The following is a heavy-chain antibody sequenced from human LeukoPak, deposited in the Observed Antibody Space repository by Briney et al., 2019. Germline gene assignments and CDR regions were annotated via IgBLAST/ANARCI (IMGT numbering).Heavy chain of an antibody. D-gene: IGHD5-12*01. CDR2: INPSGGST. CDR1: GYTFTSSY. Sequence: SVKVSGKASGYTFTSSYMHWVRQAPGQRVEGMGIINPSGGSTSYAQKFQGRVTMTRDTSTSTVYMELSSLRSEDTAVYYCAREGGYSGYDPRFDPWGQGTLVTVSS. CDR3: AREGGYSGYDPRFDP. V-gene: IGHV1-46*01. J-gene: IGHJ5*02.